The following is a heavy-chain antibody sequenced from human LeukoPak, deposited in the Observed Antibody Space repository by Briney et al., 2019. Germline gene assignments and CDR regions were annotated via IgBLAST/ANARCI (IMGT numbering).Heavy chain of an antibody. J-gene: IGHJ5*02. V-gene: IGHV4-31*03. CDR3: ARGNYDSSGYYYA. CDR2: IYYSGST. CDR1: GGSISSGGYY. D-gene: IGHD3-22*01. Sequence: PSETLSLTCTVSGGSISSGGYYWSWIRQHPGKGLEWIGYIYYSGSTYYNPSLKSRVTISVDTSKNQFSLKLSSVTAADTAVYYCARGNYDSSGYYYAWGQGTLVTVSS.